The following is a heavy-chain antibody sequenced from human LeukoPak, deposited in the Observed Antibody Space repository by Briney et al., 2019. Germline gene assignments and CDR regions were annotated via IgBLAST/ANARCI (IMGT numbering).Heavy chain of an antibody. CDR2: IASKTDGGAT. CDR1: GLTVTNAW. V-gene: IGHV3-15*07. Sequence: GGSLRLSCSASGLTVTNAWMNWVRQAPGEGLDWVGRIASKTDGGATDYAAPVKGRFTISRDDSRNTLNLQMNSLKTEDTAVYYCTTGIRGDWGQGTLVTVSS. CDR3: TTGIRGD. J-gene: IGHJ4*02. D-gene: IGHD3-10*01.